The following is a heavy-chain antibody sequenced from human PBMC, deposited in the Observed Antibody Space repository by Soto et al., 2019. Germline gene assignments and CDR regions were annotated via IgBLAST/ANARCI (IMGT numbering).Heavy chain of an antibody. D-gene: IGHD2-2*01. CDR2: IYTAGGT. J-gene: IGHJ5*02. CDR3: ARPLPVAKGGFDP. V-gene: IGHV3-53*02. Sequence: EVQLVETGGGLIQPGGSLRLSCAASGFTVSNTYMTWVRQPPGKGLECVSVIYTAGGTNYADSVKGRFIISRDNSKNTLYLQMNRLRAEDTAVYYCARPLPVAKGGFDPWGQGTLVTVSS. CDR1: GFTVSNTY.